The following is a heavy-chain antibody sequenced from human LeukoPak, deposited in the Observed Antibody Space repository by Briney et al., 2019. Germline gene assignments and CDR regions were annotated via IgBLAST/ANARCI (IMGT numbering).Heavy chain of an antibody. CDR3: ARGCGGDCRYY. J-gene: IGHJ4*02. D-gene: IGHD2-21*02. CDR2: INSDGSST. CDR1: GFTFSSYW. Sequence: GGSLRLSCAASGFTFSSYWMHWVRQAPGKGLVWVSRINSDGSSTSYADSVKGRFTISRDNAKDTLYLQMNSLRAEDTAVYYRARGCGGDCRYYWGQGTLVTVSS. V-gene: IGHV3-74*01.